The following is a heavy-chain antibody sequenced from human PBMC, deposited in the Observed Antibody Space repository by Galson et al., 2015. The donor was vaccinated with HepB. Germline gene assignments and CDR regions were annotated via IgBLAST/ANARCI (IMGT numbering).Heavy chain of an antibody. CDR1: GSTFSSYG. V-gene: IGHV3-30*18. CDR2: ISYDGSTK. Sequence: SLRLSCAASGSTFSSYGMHWVRQAPGKGLEWVAVISYDGSTKYYADSVKGRFAISRDNSKNTLFLQMNSLRAEDTAVYCCAKPLSDYVWGSHRSDAFDIWGQGTMVTVSS. J-gene: IGHJ3*02. D-gene: IGHD3-16*02. CDR3: AKPLSDYVWGSHRSDAFDI.